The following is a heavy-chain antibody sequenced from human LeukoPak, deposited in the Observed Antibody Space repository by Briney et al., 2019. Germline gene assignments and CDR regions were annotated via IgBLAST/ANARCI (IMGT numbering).Heavy chain of an antibody. CDR3: ARFIVVVVAATFAWFDP. Sequence: SETLSLTCAVSGYSISSGYYWGWIRQPPGKGLEWIGSIYHRGSTYYNPSLKSRVTISVDTSKNQFSLKLSSVTAADAAVYYCARFIVVVVAATFAWFDPWGQGTLVTVSS. D-gene: IGHD2-15*01. CDR2: IYHRGST. J-gene: IGHJ5*02. V-gene: IGHV4-38-2*01. CDR1: GYSISSGYY.